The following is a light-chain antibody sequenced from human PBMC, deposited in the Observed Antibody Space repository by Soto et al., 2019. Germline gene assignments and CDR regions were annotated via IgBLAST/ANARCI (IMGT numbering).Light chain of an antibody. Sequence: QSVLTQPPSASGTPGQRVTISCSGSSSNIGSNTVNWYQQLPGTAPKLLIYSNNQRPSGVPDRFSGSKSGASAALVITGLRADDEADYYCQSYDNNVSGWVFGGGTKLTVL. CDR1: SSNIGSNT. CDR2: SNN. J-gene: IGLJ3*02. V-gene: IGLV1-44*01. CDR3: QSYDNNVSGWV.